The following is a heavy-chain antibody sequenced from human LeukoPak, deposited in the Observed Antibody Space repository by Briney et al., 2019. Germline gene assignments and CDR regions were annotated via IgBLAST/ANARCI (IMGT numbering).Heavy chain of an antibody. CDR2: ITPYSGGT. D-gene: IGHD3-22*01. J-gene: IGHJ5*02. CDR1: GYTFTTYY. Sequence: ASVKVSCKASGYTFTTYYIHWVRQAPGQGLEWMGWITPYSGGTNYAQKFQGRVTMTTDTSITTAYMELSRLRSDDTAVYYCARGKTDYFDSSGYYPNWFDPWGQGTLVTVSS. CDR3: ARGKTDYFDSSGYYPNWFDP. V-gene: IGHV1-2*02.